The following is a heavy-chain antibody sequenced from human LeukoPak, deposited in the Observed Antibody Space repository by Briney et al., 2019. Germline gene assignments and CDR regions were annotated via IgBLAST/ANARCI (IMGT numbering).Heavy chain of an antibody. CDR2: ISGTGGST. J-gene: IGHJ4*02. CDR1: GFTFSSYV. D-gene: IGHD6-13*01. CDR3: AKKAVAGD. Sequence: GGSLRLSCAASGFTFSSYVMSWVRQAPGKGLEWVSHISGTGGSTYYADSVKDRFTISRDNSKNMLYLQMNSLRAEDTAVYYCAKKAVAGDWGQGTLVTVSS. V-gene: IGHV3-23*01.